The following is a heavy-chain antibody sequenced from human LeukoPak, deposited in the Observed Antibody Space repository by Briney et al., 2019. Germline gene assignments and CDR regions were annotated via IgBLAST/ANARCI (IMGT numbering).Heavy chain of an antibody. Sequence: SETLSLTCAVYGVSFSGYYWSWIRQPPGRGLEWMGEINHSGSTNYNPSLQSRVTKSVDTSKNQFSLKLSSVTAADTAVYYCARDVGSGSYFDYWGQGTLVTVSS. CDR1: GVSFSGYY. CDR2: INHSGST. V-gene: IGHV4-34*01. J-gene: IGHJ4*02. D-gene: IGHD3-10*01. CDR3: ARDVGSGSYFDY.